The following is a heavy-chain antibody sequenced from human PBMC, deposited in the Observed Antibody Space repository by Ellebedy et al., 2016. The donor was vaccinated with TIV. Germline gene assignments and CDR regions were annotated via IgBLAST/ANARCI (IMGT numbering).Heavy chain of an antibody. CDR1: GYTFRNNG. D-gene: IGHD3-16*01. CDR2: ISGNTGNT. CDR3: ARVNTQTSYFDN. J-gene: IGHJ4*02. Sequence: ASVKVSCKASGYTFRNNGITWARQAPGQGLEWMGWISGNTGNTKYSQNLQGRVTMTKDTSTSTAYMELRSLRSDDTAVYFCARVNTQTSYFDNWGQGTLVTVSS. V-gene: IGHV1-18*04.